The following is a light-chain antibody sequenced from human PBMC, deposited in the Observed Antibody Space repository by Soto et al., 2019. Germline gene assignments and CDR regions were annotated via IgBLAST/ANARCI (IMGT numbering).Light chain of an antibody. CDR2: RAS. V-gene: IGKV3-15*01. Sequence: EIVMTQSPATLSVSPGERVTLSCRASQSLSGNLAWYQQKPGLAPRLLINRASTRATGIPVRFSGSGSETEFTLTISSLQSEDFAVYYCQQYNNWPRTVGQGTKVDI. J-gene: IGKJ1*01. CDR1: QSLSGN. CDR3: QQYNNWPRT.